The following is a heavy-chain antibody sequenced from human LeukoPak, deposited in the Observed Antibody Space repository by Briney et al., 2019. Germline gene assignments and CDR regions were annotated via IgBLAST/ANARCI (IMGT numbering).Heavy chain of an antibody. CDR3: ARQYSDILTGYHRGELYWYFDL. Sequence: SETLSLTCTVYGGSISSGSYYWSWIRQPAGKGLEWIGRIYSSGSTNHNPSLKSPVTISLDTSKNQFSLKLSSVTAADTAVYYCARQYSDILTGYHRGELYWYFDLWGRGTLVTVSS. CDR1: GGSISSGSYY. CDR2: IYSSGST. V-gene: IGHV4-61*02. J-gene: IGHJ2*01. D-gene: IGHD3-9*01.